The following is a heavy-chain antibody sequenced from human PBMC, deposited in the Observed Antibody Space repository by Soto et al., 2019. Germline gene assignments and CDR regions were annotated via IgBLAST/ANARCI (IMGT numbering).Heavy chain of an antibody. CDR2: ISAYNGNT. CDR3: ARAWFGFLEWLPDFDY. J-gene: IGHJ4*02. D-gene: IGHD3-3*01. Sequence: VKVSCKASGYTFTSYGISWVRQAPGQGLEWMGWISAYNGNTNYTQKLQGRVTMTTDTSTSTAYMELRSLRSDDTAVYYCARAWFGFLEWLPDFDYWGQGTLVTVSS. V-gene: IGHV1-18*01. CDR1: GYTFTSYG.